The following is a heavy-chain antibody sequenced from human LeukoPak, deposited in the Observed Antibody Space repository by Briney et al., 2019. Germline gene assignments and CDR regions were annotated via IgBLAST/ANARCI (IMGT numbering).Heavy chain of an antibody. CDR3: ARVNLRQQLVLGY. V-gene: IGHV1-2*02. D-gene: IGHD6-13*01. CDR2: INPNSGGT. CDR1: GYTFTGYY. Sequence: GASVKVSCKASGYTFTGYYMHWVRQAPGQGLEWMGWINPNSGGTNYAQKFQGRVTMTRDTSISTAYMELSRLRSDDTAVYYCARVNLRQQLVLGYWGQGTLVTVSP. J-gene: IGHJ4*02.